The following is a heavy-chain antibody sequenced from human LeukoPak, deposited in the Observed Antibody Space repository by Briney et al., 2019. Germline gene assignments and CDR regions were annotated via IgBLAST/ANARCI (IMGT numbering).Heavy chain of an antibody. V-gene: IGHV3-23*01. CDR2: ISGSGGST. CDR3: AKRGGFGELLNLYYYYYMDV. D-gene: IGHD3-10*01. Sequence: PGGSLRLSCAASGFTFSSYAMSWVRQAPGKGLEWVSAISGSGGSTYYADSVKGRFTISRDNSKNTLYLQMNSLRAEDTAVYYCAKRGGFGELLNLYYYYYMDVWGKGTTVTVSS. CDR1: GFTFSSYA. J-gene: IGHJ6*03.